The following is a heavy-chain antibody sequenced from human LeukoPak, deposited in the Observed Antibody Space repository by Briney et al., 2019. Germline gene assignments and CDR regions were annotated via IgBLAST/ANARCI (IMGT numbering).Heavy chain of an antibody. Sequence: SETLSLTCTVSGDSIRNFYWNWIRQSPGKGLEWIGYIYQSGNTNYNPSLKSRLTISIDTSKNQFSLNLNSVTAADTAVYYCARGNYGSGSYYVVDFDYWGQGTLVTVSS. CDR1: GDSIRNFY. CDR2: IYQSGNT. V-gene: IGHV4-59*01. D-gene: IGHD3-10*01. CDR3: ARGNYGSGSYYVVDFDY. J-gene: IGHJ4*02.